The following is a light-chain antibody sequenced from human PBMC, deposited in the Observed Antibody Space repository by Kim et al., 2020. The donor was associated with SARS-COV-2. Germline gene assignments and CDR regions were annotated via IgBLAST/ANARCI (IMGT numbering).Light chain of an antibody. J-gene: IGKJ5*01. CDR1: QSLLHSNGYNY. CDR2: LGS. Sequence: DIVMTQSPLSLPVTPGEPASISCRSSQSLLHSNGYNYLDWYLQKPGQSPQLLIYLGSNRASGVPDRFSGSGSGTDFPLKISRVEAEDVWVYYCMQALQTPITFGQGTRLEIK. CDR3: MQALQTPIT. V-gene: IGKV2-28*01.